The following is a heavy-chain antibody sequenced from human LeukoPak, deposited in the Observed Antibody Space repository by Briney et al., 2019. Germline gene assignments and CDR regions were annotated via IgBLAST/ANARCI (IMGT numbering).Heavy chain of an antibody. J-gene: IGHJ5*02. D-gene: IGHD3-22*01. Sequence: ASVKVSCKASGYTFTGYYMHWVRQAPGQGLEWMGWISAYNGNTNYAQKLQGRVTMTTDTSTSTAYMELRSLRSDDTAVYYCARAAADYDSSGSSCWFDPWGQGTLVTVSS. V-gene: IGHV1-18*04. CDR3: ARAAADYDSSGSSCWFDP. CDR2: ISAYNGNT. CDR1: GYTFTGYY.